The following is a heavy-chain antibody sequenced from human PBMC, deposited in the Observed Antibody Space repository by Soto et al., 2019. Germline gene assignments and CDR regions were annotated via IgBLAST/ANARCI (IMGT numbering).Heavy chain of an antibody. V-gene: IGHV5-51*01. J-gene: IGHJ4*02. Sequence: GESLKISCQCSGYTFYNFWIGWVRQLPGKGLEWMGIIYPGDHETRYSPSFHGKVTISADKSINTAYLQWNSLEASDTAFYFCARSPRSSPYFDYWGQGALVTVSS. D-gene: IGHD6-13*01. CDR1: GYTFYNFW. CDR2: IYPGDHET. CDR3: ARSPRSSPYFDY.